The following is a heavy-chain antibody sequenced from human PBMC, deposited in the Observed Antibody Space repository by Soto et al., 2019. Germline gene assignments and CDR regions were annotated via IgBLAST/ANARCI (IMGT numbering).Heavy chain of an antibody. Sequence: SETLSLTCTVSGGSISSYYWSWIRQPPGKGLEWIGYIYYSGSTNYNPSLKSRVTISVDTSKNQFSLKLSSVTAADTAVFYCAGAPVPGAPSGFDPWGQGTLVTVSS. D-gene: IGHD2-2*01. J-gene: IGHJ5*02. CDR2: IYYSGST. CDR1: GGSISSYY. CDR3: AGAPVPGAPSGFDP. V-gene: IGHV4-59*12.